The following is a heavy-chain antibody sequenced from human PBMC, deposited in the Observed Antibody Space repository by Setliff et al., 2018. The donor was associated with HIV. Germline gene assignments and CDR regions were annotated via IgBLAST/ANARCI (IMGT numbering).Heavy chain of an antibody. CDR2: IYYSGST. V-gene: IGHV4-31*02. J-gene: IGHJ4*02. Sequence: SSETLSLTCTVSGGSISSAGYYWSWVRQHPGKGLEWIGNIYYSGSTNYKLSLKSRVTISVDTSKTHFSLRLSSVTAADTAVYYCARDKDYYDSSGYYGYFDSWGQGTLVTVSS. CDR3: ARDKDYYDSSGYYGYFDS. CDR1: GGSISSAGYY. D-gene: IGHD3-22*01.